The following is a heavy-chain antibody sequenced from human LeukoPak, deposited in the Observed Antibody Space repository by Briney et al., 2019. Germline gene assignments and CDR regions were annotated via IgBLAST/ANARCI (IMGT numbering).Heavy chain of an antibody. J-gene: IGHJ5*02. CDR3: AKDRYSNYGNWFDP. D-gene: IGHD4-11*01. Sequence: GGSLRLSCAVSGFTFSSYAMNWVRQAPGKGLEWVSGISGSGGSTYYADSVKGRFTISRDNSKNTLYLQMNSLRAEDTAVYYCAKDRYSNYGNWFDPWGQGTLVTAFS. CDR1: GFTFSSYA. CDR2: ISGSGGST. V-gene: IGHV3-23*01.